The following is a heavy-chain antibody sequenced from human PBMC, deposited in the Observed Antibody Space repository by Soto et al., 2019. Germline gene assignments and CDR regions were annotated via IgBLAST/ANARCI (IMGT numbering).Heavy chain of an antibody. CDR3: AKGVLSFHYGMEV. CDR2: ISSTAGRTS. CDR1: GFTFNTYP. V-gene: IGHV3-23*01. J-gene: IGHJ6*02. D-gene: IGHD3-10*01. Sequence: GGSLRLSCATSGFTFNTYPMTWVRQAPGKGLEWVSSISSTAGRTSSYADSVKGRFAISRDFSDNTVYLQMNNLRVDDTAIYFCAKGVLSFHYGMEVWGQGTTVTVSS.